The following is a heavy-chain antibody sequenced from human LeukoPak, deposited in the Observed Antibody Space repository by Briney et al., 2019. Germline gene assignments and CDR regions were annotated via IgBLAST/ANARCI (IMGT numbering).Heavy chain of an antibody. CDR3: ARAQGIRDYDPGFDY. Sequence: PGGSLRLSCAASGFTFSSYWMHWVRHAPGKGLVWVSRINTVGSSTNYVDSVKGRFTSSRDNAKNTLYLQMNSLRVEDTAVYYCARAQGIRDYDPGFDYWGQGTLVTVSS. V-gene: IGHV3-74*01. CDR1: GFTFSSYW. CDR2: INTVGSST. D-gene: IGHD4-17*01. J-gene: IGHJ4*02.